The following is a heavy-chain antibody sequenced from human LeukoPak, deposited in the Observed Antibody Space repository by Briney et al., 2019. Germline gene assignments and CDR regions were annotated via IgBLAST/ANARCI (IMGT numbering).Heavy chain of an antibody. V-gene: IGHV1-69*05. Sequence: GSSVKVSCKASGGTFSSYAISWVRQAPGQGLEWMGRIIPLFRSADYAQKFQGRATLTTDESMTTAYMELSSLRSEDTAVYYCARIRGRGYYYDSSAYDAAFDIWGQGTKVTVSS. CDR3: ARIRGRGYYYDSSAYDAAFDI. J-gene: IGHJ3*02. CDR1: GGTFSSYA. D-gene: IGHD3-22*01. CDR2: IIPLFRSA.